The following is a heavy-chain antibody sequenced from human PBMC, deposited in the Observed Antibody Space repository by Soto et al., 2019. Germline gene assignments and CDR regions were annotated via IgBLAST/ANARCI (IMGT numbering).Heavy chain of an antibody. CDR1: GGSISSGGYS. Sequence: QLQLQESGSGLVKPSQTLSLTCAVSGGSISSGGYSWSWIRQPPGKGLEWIGYIYHSGSTYYNPFLKSRVTISVDRSKNQFSLKLSSVTAADTAVYYCASDSYGAWYFDYWGQGTLVTVSS. J-gene: IGHJ4*02. CDR2: IYHSGST. V-gene: IGHV4-30-2*01. D-gene: IGHD5-18*01. CDR3: ASDSYGAWYFDY.